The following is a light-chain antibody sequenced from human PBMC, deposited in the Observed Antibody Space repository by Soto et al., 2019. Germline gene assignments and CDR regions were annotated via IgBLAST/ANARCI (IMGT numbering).Light chain of an antibody. J-gene: IGLJ3*02. CDR3: TSYAGSNNPVV. V-gene: IGLV2-8*01. Sequence: QSALTQPPSASGSPGQSVTISCTGTSSDVGSYNYVSWYQQHPDKAPKLIIYGVNERPSGVPDRFSGSKSGNTGSLTVSGLQAEDEADYYCTSYAGSNNPVVFGGGTKLTVL. CDR2: GVN. CDR1: SSDVGSYNY.